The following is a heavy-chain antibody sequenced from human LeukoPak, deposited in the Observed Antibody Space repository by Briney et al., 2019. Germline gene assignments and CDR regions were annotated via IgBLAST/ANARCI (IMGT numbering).Heavy chain of an antibody. CDR3: VRHQEGMVRGVLYYMDV. CDR1: GASISSSSSY. J-gene: IGHJ6*03. V-gene: IGHV4-39*01. D-gene: IGHD3-10*01. Sequence: SETLSLTCTVSGASISSSSSYWGWIRQPPGKGLEWIGSIYYTGNTYYNPSLKSRVTISVDTSKNQFSLKLSSVTAADTAVYYCVRHQEGMVRGVLYYMDVWGTGTTVTISS. CDR2: IYYTGNT.